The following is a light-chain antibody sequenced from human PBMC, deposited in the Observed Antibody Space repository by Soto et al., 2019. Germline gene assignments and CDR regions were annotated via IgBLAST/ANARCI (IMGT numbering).Light chain of an antibody. Sequence: EIVLTQSPGTLSLSPGERATLSCRASQSVSSNYLAWYQQKPGQAPRLLIYGASRRATGIPDRISGSGSGTDFTLTISRLEPEDFAVYYCQFYVTSPLTFGPGTKVDIK. CDR2: GAS. V-gene: IGKV3-20*01. CDR1: QSVSSNY. CDR3: QFYVTSPLT. J-gene: IGKJ3*01.